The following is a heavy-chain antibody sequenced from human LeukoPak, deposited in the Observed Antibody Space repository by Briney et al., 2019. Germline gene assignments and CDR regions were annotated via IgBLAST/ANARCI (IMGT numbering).Heavy chain of an antibody. J-gene: IGHJ6*02. Sequence: SETLSLTCTVSGGSTSSYSWSWIRLTPEKGLEWIGSSSNRGTTNYNPSLQSRVIISLDTSNSLFSLTLTSVTAADTAVYYCAREKVVAYEGSLPWGPRAYNDYVAMDVWGLGTTVTVSS. CDR1: GGSTSSYS. CDR2: SSNRGTT. V-gene: IGHV4-59*01. D-gene: IGHD5-24*01. CDR3: AREKVVAYEGSLPWGPRAYNDYVAMDV.